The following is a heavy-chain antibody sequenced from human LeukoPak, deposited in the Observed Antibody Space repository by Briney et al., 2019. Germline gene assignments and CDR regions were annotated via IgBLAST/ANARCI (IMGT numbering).Heavy chain of an antibody. CDR1: GFTFRNYG. D-gene: IGHD2-15*01. CDR2: IWYDGSNK. V-gene: IGHV3-33*06. CDR3: AKGRCSGVGCDSFHS. J-gene: IGHJ4*02. Sequence: GGSLRLSCAASGFTFRNYGMHWVRQAPGKGLEWVALIWYDGSNKYYADSVKGRSAISRDDSKNTLYLQMNNLKVEDTAVYYCAKGRCSGVGCDSFHSWGQGALVTVSS.